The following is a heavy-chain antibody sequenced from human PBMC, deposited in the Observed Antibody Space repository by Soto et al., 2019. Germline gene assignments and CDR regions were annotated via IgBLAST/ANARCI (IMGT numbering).Heavy chain of an antibody. J-gene: IGHJ4*02. Sequence: GASVKVSCKASGYTFTSYGISWVRQAPGQGLEWMGWISAYNGNTNYAQKLQGRVTMTTDTSTSTAYMELRSLRSDDTAVYYCARDSEHSSGPGQFFDYWGQGTLVTVSS. V-gene: IGHV1-18*01. CDR3: ARDSEHSSGPGQFFDY. D-gene: IGHD3-22*01. CDR2: ISAYNGNT. CDR1: GYTFTSYG.